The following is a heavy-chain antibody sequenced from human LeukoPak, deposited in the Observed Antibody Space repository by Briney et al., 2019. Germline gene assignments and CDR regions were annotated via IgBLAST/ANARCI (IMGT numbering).Heavy chain of an antibody. CDR2: IYYGGST. Sequence: PSETLSLTCTVSGGSISSYYWSWIRQPPGKGLEWIGYIYYGGSTNYNPSLKGRVTLSVATAKNQLPRKLSSVNAADTAVYYCAGYGFKSFAYWGQGALVTASS. V-gene: IGHV4-59*01. D-gene: IGHD2/OR15-2a*01. CDR3: AGYGFKSFAY. J-gene: IGHJ4*02. CDR1: GGSISSYY.